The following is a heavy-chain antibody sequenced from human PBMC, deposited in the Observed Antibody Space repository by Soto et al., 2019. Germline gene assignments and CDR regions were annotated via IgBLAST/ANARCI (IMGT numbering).Heavy chain of an antibody. V-gene: IGHV1-18*01. CDR2: ISAHNGTT. J-gene: IGHJ4*02. D-gene: IGHD3-10*02. Sequence: QVHLVQSGAEVKKPGASVKVSCKGSGYAFTTYGITWVRQAPGQGLEWMGWISAHNGTTHYAQKLQGRVTVTRATSTSTASMELRRLRSDDTAVYYCARGMYGDYWGQGDLVTVSS. CDR3: ARGMYGDY. CDR1: GYAFTTYG.